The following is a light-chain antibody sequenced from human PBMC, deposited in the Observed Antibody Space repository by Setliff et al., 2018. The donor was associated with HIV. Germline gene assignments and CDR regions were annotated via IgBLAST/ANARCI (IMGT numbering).Light chain of an antibody. CDR3: CAYAGSYTSLYV. CDR1: SSDVGTYDY. V-gene: IGLV2-11*01. CDR2: DVS. Sequence: LAQPPSVSGSPGQSVTISCTGTSSDVGTYDYVSWYQQHPGKAPKLMIYDVSQRPSGVPDRFSGSKSGNTASLTISGLQAVDEADYCCCAYAGSYTSLYVFGTGTKV. J-gene: IGLJ1*01.